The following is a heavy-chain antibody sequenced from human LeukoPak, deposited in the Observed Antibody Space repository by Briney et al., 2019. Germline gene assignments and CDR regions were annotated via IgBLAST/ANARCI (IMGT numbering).Heavy chain of an antibody. J-gene: IGHJ6*03. CDR3: AREFDSSGYYYYYYYYMDV. V-gene: IGHV4-59*12. Sequence: PSETLSLTCTVSGDSISSYYWSWIRQPPGKGLEWIGYIYYSGSTNYNPSLKSRVTISVDTSKNQFSLKLSSVTAADTAVYYCAREFDSSGYYYYYYYYMDVWGKGTTVTVSS. D-gene: IGHD3-22*01. CDR1: GDSISSYY. CDR2: IYYSGST.